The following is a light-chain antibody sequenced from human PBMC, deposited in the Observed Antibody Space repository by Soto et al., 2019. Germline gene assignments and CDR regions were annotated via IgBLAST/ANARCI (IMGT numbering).Light chain of an antibody. J-gene: IGLJ3*02. CDR3: SSYTATRTVV. CDR1: SSDVGGYNH. CDR2: DVS. Sequence: QSALTQPASVSGSPGQSITIACTGTSSDVGGYNHVSWYQVHPGKAPRLGIYDVSIRPTAVSDRFSCSTSGNTASLTISGLQAEDEADYYCSSYTATRTVVFGGGTQLTVL. V-gene: IGLV2-14*03.